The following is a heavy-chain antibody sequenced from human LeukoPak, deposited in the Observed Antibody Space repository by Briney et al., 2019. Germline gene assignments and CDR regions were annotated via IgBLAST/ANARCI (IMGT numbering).Heavy chain of an antibody. D-gene: IGHD3-10*01. CDR2: IYTSGST. CDR3: ARGRGYYGSGSYSRFRFDY. Sequence: SETLSLTCTVSGGSISSGSYYWSWIRQPAGKGLEWIGRIYTSGSTNYNPSLKSRVTISVDTSKNQFSLKLSSVTAADTAVYYCARGRGYYGSGSYSRFRFDYWGQGTLVTVSS. V-gene: IGHV4-61*02. CDR1: GGSISSGSYY. J-gene: IGHJ4*02.